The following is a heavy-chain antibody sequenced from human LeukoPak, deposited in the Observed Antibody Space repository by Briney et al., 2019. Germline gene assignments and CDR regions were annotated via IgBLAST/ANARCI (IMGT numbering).Heavy chain of an antibody. V-gene: IGHV3-9*01. D-gene: IGHD3-16*01. Sequence: GRSLRLSCAASGFTFDDYAMHWVRQAPGQGLEWVSGISWNSGSIGYADSVKGRITISRDNAKNSLYLQMNSLRAEDTALYYCAKGRLGGSYYFDYWGQGTLVTVSS. CDR1: GFTFDDYA. CDR2: ISWNSGSI. J-gene: IGHJ4*02. CDR3: AKGRLGGSYYFDY.